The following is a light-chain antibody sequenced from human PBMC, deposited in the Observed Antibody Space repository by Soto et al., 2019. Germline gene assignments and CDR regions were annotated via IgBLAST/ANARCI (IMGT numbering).Light chain of an antibody. Sequence: DIVMTQSPATLSVSPGERATLSCRASQSVSSIYLAWYQKKPGQAPRLLIYGASSRATDIPDRLSGSGSGTDFTLTIRRLEPEDSAVYYCQQYGTSPTFGGGTKVDIK. V-gene: IGKV3-20*01. CDR1: QSVSSIY. CDR2: GAS. J-gene: IGKJ4*01. CDR3: QQYGTSPT.